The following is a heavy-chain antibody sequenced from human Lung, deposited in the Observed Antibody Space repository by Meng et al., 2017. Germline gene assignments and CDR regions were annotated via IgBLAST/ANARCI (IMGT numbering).Heavy chain of an antibody. CDR3: ARDLKPEGIATEYLDY. CDR2: ISVHNGNT. V-gene: IGHV1-18*01. CDR1: GYTFIRHG. Sequence: QVQVVQAGDEVRNPGDAVKVSCKTSGYTFIRHGITWVRQAPGQGLEWMGWISVHNGNTNYAEKFQGRVTMTTDTSTNTAYMELRSLTSDDTAVYYCARDLKPEGIATEYLDYWGQGTLVTVSS. D-gene: IGHD6-13*01. J-gene: IGHJ4*02.